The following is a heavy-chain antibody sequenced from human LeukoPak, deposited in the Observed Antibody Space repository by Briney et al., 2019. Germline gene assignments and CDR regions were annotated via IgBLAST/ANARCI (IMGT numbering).Heavy chain of an antibody. CDR3: ARQAQLPSPSYYYYYGMDV. V-gene: IGHV3-30-3*01. CDR2: ISYDGSNK. CDR1: GFTFSSYA. J-gene: IGHJ6*02. Sequence: GGSLRLSCAASGFTFSSYAMHWVRQAPGKGLEWVAVISYDGSNKYYADSVKGRFTISRDNSKSTLYLQMNSLRAEDTAVYYCARQAQLPSPSYYYYYGMDVWGQGTTVTVSS. D-gene: IGHD2-2*01.